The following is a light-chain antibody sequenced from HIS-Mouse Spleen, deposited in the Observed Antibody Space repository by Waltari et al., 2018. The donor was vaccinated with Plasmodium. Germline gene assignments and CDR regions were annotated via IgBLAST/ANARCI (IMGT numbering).Light chain of an antibody. CDR2: EGS. Sequence: QSALTQPAPGSGPPGQSITIPCTGTSSDVGGFHLFSWYQRHPGKAPKLMIFEGSKRPSGVSNRFSGSKSGNTASLTISGLQAEDEADYYCCSYAGSSTLVFGGGTKLTVL. J-gene: IGLJ3*02. CDR3: CSYAGSSTLV. CDR1: SSDVGGFHL. V-gene: IGLV2-23*01.